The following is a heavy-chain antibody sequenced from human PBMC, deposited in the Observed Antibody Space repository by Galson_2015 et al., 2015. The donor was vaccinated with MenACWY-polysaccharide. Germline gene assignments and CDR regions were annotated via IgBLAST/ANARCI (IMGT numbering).Heavy chain of an antibody. Sequence: SVKVSCKASGYMFTGYYIHWVRQAPGQGLEWMGWISPNSGGTKYAQKFQGRVTMTKDTSISTAYMELSRLRSDDTAVYYCARDPMRVVITREGNWFDPWGQGTLVTVSS. V-gene: IGHV1-2*02. CDR2: ISPNSGGT. J-gene: IGHJ5*02. CDR1: GYMFTGYY. D-gene: IGHD3-22*01. CDR3: ARDPMRVVITREGNWFDP.